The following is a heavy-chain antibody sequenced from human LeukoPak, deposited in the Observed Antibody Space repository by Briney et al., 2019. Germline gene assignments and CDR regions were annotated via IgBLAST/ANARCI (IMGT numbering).Heavy chain of an antibody. V-gene: IGHV3-9*01. D-gene: IGHD1-26*01. CDR2: ISWNSGSI. J-gene: IGHJ3*02. Sequence: PGRSLRLSCAASGFTFDDYAMHWVRQAPGKGLEWVSGISWNSGSIGYADSVKGRFTISRDNAKNSLYLQMNSLRAEDTALYYCAKDIRLWGKYSGSYSDAFDIWGQGTMVTVSS. CDR3: AKDIRLWGKYSGSYSDAFDI. CDR1: GFTFDDYA.